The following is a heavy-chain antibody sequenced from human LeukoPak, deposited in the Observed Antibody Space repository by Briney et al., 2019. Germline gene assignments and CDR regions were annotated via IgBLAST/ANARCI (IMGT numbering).Heavy chain of an antibody. Sequence: ASVTVSCKASGCTFTGYYMHWVPQAPGQGLEWMGRINPNSGGTNYAQKFQGRVTMTRDTSISTAYMELSRLRSDDTAVYYCARGYYYDSSGYYYVWGQGTLVTVSS. CDR2: INPNSGGT. CDR1: GCTFTGYY. J-gene: IGHJ4*02. V-gene: IGHV1-2*06. D-gene: IGHD3-22*01. CDR3: ARGYYYDSSGYYYV.